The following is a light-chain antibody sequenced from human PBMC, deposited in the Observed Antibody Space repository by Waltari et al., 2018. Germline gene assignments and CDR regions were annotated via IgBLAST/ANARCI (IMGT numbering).Light chain of an antibody. J-gene: IGLJ3*02. CDR1: SRDVGPYNY. Sequence: ALPHPAPVPGSPGQPIPISCTGTSRDVGPYNYAPWYQQHPGKAPKLMIFDVNDRPAGVSYRFSGSKSGNTASLTISGLQAEDEADYYCCSFTRSNAWVFGGGTKLTVL. CDR3: CSFTRSNAWV. V-gene: IGLV2-14*03. CDR2: DVN.